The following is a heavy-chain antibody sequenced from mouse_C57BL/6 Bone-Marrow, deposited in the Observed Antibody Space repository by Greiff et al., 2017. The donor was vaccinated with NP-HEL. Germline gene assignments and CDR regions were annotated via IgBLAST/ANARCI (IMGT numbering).Heavy chain of an antibody. CDR3: TSGKTYYSNSAWFAY. V-gene: IGHV1-5*01. J-gene: IGHJ3*01. D-gene: IGHD2-5*01. Sequence: EVQLQQSGTVLARPGASVKMSCKTSGYTFTSYWMHWVKQRPGQGLEWIGAIYPGNSDTSYNQKFKGKAKLTADTSASTAYMELSSLTNEDSAVYYCTSGKTYYSNSAWFAYWGQGTLVTVSA. CDR1: GYTFTSYW. CDR2: IYPGNSDT.